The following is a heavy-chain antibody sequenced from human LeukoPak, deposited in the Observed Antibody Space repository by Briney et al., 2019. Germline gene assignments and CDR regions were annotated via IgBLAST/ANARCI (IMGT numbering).Heavy chain of an antibody. J-gene: IGHJ4*02. V-gene: IGHV3-11*01. CDR3: AREYNALLDN. D-gene: IGHD1-1*01. Sequence: GRSLRLSCAASGFSFSDYYMTWIRQSPGKGLEWVSFISSGGDTIYYADSVKGRFIISRDNAKNSLYLQMNSLRAEDTAMYYCAREYNALLDNWGQGTLVTVSS. CDR1: GFSFSDYY. CDR2: ISSGGDTI.